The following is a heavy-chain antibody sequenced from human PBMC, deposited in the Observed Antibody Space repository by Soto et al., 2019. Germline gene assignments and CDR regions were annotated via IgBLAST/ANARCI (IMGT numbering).Heavy chain of an antibody. V-gene: IGHV3-30-3*01. D-gene: IGHD3-22*01. CDR1: EFTFSDYA. J-gene: IGHJ3*02. Sequence: QVQLVESGGGVVQPGRSLRLSCAASEFTFSDYAMHWVRQAPGKGLEWVAVISDDGDKVFYADSMKDRLTISRDNSKITLFLQLTSLGPEDTALYYCARAHYHDSSGPNGHAFDIWGQGTLVTVSS. CDR3: ARAHYHDSSGPNGHAFDI. CDR2: ISDDGDKV.